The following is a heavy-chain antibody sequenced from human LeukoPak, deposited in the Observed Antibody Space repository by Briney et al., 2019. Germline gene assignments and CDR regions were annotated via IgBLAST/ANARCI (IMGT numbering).Heavy chain of an antibody. CDR1: GVTSSRYW. CDR2: IKSDGST. V-gene: IGHV3-74*01. D-gene: IGHD3-22*01. Sequence: GGTLRLSCAASGVTSSRYWMHWVRQAPGKGLVWVSRIKSDGSTNYADSVKGRFTISRDNAKNTLSLQMNSLRAEDTGVYYCARAPSEIGGYYPEYFRHWGQGTLVTVSS. CDR3: ARAPSEIGGYYPEYFRH. J-gene: IGHJ1*01.